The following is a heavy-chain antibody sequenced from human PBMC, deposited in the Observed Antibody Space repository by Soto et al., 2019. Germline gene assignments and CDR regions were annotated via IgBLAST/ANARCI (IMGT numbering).Heavy chain of an antibody. V-gene: IGHV3-30*18. J-gene: IGHJ4*02. Sequence: GGSLRLSCAASGSTFNIYGMHWVRQAPDKGLEWVALISYDGSNQYYADSVKGRFTISRDNSKNTLFLQMNSLRADDTAVYYCAKDQASGQGSFDSWGQGTLVTVSS. CDR1: GSTFNIYG. CDR3: AKDQASGQGSFDS. CDR2: ISYDGSNQ.